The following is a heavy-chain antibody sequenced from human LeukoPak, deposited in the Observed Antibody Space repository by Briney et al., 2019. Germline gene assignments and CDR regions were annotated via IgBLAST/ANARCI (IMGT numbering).Heavy chain of an antibody. CDR1: GFTFSSYG. V-gene: IGHV3-33*06. CDR3: AKDIRSGIEAFDI. CDR2: IWYDGSNK. J-gene: IGHJ3*02. Sequence: GRSLRLSCAASGFTFSSYGMHWVRQAPGKGLEWVAVIWYDGSNKYYADSVKGRFTISRDNSKNTLYLQMNSLRAEDTAVYYCAKDIRSGIEAFDIWGQGTMVTVS.